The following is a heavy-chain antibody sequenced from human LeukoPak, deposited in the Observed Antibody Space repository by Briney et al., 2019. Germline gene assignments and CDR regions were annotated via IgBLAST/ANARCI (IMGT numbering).Heavy chain of an antibody. CDR3: ARDLTSTSNWEFDY. CDR2: INPNTGGA. D-gene: IGHD1-26*01. Sequence: ASVKVSCKASGYTFADYLIHWVRQAPGQGLEWMGRINPNTGGAEYAPKFQGWVTMTRDTSISTAYVEVNRLISDDTAVYYCARDLTSTSNWEFDYWGQGTLVIVSS. J-gene: IGHJ4*02. V-gene: IGHV1-2*04. CDR1: GYTFADYL.